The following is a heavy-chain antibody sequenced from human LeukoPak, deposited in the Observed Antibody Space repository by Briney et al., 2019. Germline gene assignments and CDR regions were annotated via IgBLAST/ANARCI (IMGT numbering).Heavy chain of an antibody. Sequence: SETLSLTCTVPGGSISSYYWSWIRQPAGKGLEWIGRIYTSGSTNYNPSLKSRVTMSVDTSKNQFSLKLSSVTAADTAVYYCARDGHKGDGYYYYMDVWGKGTTVTVSS. CDR2: IYTSGST. V-gene: IGHV4-4*07. CDR1: GGSISSYY. J-gene: IGHJ6*03. CDR3: ARDGHKGDGYYYYMDV. D-gene: IGHD3-16*01.